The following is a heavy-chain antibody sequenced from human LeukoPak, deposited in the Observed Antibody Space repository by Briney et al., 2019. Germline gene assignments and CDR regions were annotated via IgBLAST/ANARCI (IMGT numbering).Heavy chain of an antibody. D-gene: IGHD3-10*01. V-gene: IGHV5-51*01. Sequence: GESLKISCKGSGYSFTSYWIGWVRQMPGKGLEWMGIIYPGDSDTRYSPSFQGQFTISADKSISTAYLQWSSLKASDTAMYHCARASMVRGVITPFDYWGQGTLVTVSS. CDR2: IYPGDSDT. CDR3: ARASMVRGVITPFDY. J-gene: IGHJ4*02. CDR1: GYSFTSYW.